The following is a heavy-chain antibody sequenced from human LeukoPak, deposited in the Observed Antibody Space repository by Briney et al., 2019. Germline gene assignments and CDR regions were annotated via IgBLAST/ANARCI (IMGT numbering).Heavy chain of an antibody. Sequence: PGRSLTLSCAASGCTFDDYAMHWLRPAPGKGLEWVSGISWNSGRIDYAAPVQGRFTISRDNARKSLLPQMNILTADAMACYYRPKAIGKSDYFYMHVWGKGTTVTVSS. CDR1: GCTFDDYA. CDR2: ISWNSGRI. CDR3: PKAIGKSDYFYMHV. D-gene: IGHD4-23*01. J-gene: IGHJ6*03. V-gene: IGHV3-9*03.